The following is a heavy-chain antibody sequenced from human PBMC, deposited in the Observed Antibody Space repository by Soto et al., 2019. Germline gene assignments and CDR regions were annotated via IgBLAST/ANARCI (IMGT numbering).Heavy chain of an antibody. CDR3: VKGYDSGNYGYGFDM. V-gene: IGHV3-64D*06. J-gene: IGHJ3*02. CDR2: ISRSGGST. Sequence: RLACSVSGFTCGSHVRHWVLKAKGKGLEYVSAISRSGGSTYYADSVKGRFTISRDNSKNTLYLQMNSLRAEDTAVYYCVKGYDSGNYGYGFDMWGQGTMVTVSS. CDR1: GFTCGSHV. D-gene: IGHD3-10*01.